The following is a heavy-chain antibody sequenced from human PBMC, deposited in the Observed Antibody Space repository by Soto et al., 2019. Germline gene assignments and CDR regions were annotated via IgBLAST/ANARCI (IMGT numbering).Heavy chain of an antibody. CDR1: GFTSDDHG. CDR3: ARGTNSWPFDY. CDR2: INWNGGFT. J-gene: IGHJ4*02. V-gene: IGHV3-20*04. D-gene: IGHD1-26*01. Sequence: EVQLVESGGVVVRPGGSLRLTCAASGFTSDDHGMSWVRQPPGKGLEWVSGINWNGGFTSYADSVKGRFTISRDNAQSSLSLQMNSLRVEDTAFYYCARGTNSWPFDYWGQGTLVTVSS.